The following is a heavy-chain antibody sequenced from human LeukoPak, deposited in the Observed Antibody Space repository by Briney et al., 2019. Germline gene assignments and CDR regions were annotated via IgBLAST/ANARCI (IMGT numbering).Heavy chain of an antibody. CDR2: ISSSGSTT. J-gene: IGHJ5*02. D-gene: IGHD2-2*01. V-gene: IGHV3-11*01. CDR1: GFTFSDYY. Sequence: GGSLRLSCAASGFTFSDYYMSWIRQAPGKGLEWVSYISSSGSTTYYADSVKGRFTISRDNAKNSLYLQMNSLRVEDTAVYYCARGRRVDGLTYNWFDPWGQGTLVTVSS. CDR3: ARGRRVDGLTYNWFDP.